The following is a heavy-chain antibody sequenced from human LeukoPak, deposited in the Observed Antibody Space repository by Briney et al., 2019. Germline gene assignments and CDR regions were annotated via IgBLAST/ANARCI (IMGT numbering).Heavy chain of an antibody. J-gene: IGHJ4*02. CDR1: GFTFNNYG. V-gene: IGHV3-30*18. Sequence: GGSLRLSCAASGFTFNNYGMHWVRQAPGKGLEWVAVISNDGSNKYHADSVRGRLTISRDNSKNTLYLQMNSLRVEDTAVYYCAKDRGYYDNSGFLDYWGQGTLVTASS. CDR3: AKDRGYYDNSGFLDY. D-gene: IGHD3-22*01. CDR2: ISNDGSNK.